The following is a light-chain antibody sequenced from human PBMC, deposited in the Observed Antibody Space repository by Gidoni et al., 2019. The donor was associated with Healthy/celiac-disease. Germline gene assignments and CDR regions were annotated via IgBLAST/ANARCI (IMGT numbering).Light chain of an antibody. J-gene: IGLJ2*01. Sequence: QSALTQPASVSGSPGPSITISCTGTSSDVGGYNYVSWYQQHPGKAPKLMIYDVSKRPSGVSNRFSGSKSGNTASLTISGLQAEEEADYYCSSYTSSSTVVFGGGTKLTVL. V-gene: IGLV2-14*03. CDR3: SSYTSSSTVV. CDR1: SSDVGGYNY. CDR2: DVS.